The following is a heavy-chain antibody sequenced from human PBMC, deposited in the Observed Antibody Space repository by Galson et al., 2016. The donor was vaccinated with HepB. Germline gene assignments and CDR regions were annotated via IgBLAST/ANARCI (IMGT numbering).Heavy chain of an antibody. CDR2: ISADGRTR. D-gene: IGHD1-14*01. CDR1: GFTFSSTG. V-gene: IGHV3-30*03. CDR3: ARVPPRGHGNGPTAIEY. J-gene: IGHJ4*02. Sequence: SLRLSCAGSGFTFSSTGMHCVRQATGNGLEWMAVISADGRTRYYADLVKGRFTISRDNSRNTLFLHMNSLRPEDTGVYYCARVPPRGHGNGPTAIEYWGQGTLVTVSS.